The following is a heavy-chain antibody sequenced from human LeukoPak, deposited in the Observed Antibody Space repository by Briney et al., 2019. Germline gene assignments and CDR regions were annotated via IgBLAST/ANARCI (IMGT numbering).Heavy chain of an antibody. Sequence: GGSLRLSCAPSELPLDDHAMQWVRQAPGKGLEWVSLITAYGDGTYYADSVKGRFTISRDNNKKSLFLQMDSLRPEDTAFYYCARDFWDSTGYYLDYWGQGTLVAVSS. J-gene: IGHJ4*02. V-gene: IGHV3-43*02. D-gene: IGHD3-22*01. CDR1: ELPLDDHA. CDR2: ITAYGDGT. CDR3: ARDFWDSTGYYLDY.